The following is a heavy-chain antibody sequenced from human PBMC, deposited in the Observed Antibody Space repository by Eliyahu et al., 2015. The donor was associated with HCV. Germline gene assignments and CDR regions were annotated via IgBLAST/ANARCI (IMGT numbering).Heavy chain of an antibody. CDR3: ARVGTTVGMRDAFDI. D-gene: IGHD4-23*01. J-gene: IGHJ3*02. CDR1: IHLQHLL. CDR2: HNPNGGST. V-gene: IGHV1-46*02. Sequence: QVQLAQSGAEVKKPGASVKIFLQGIWIHLQHLLYALGRTAPLDRLGWSAMHNPNGGSTTYAQKFKGRLTVTGDTSTTTVYMELSSLTSDDTAVYYCARVGTTVGMRDAFDIWGQGTMVTVSS.